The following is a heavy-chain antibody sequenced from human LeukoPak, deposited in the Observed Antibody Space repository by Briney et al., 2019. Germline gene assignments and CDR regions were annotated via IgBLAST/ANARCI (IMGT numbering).Heavy chain of an antibody. D-gene: IGHD6-13*01. CDR3: ARSLYSSSWKTSYYYYMDV. CDR1: GGSISISYY. CDR2: IYYSGST. V-gene: IGHV4-39*01. J-gene: IGHJ6*03. Sequence: SETLSLTCTVSGGSISISYYWVWIRQPPGEGLEWIGSIYYSGSTYYNPSLKSRVTISVDTSKNQFSLKLRSVTAADTAVYYCARSLYSSSWKTSYYYYMDVWGKGTTVTVSS.